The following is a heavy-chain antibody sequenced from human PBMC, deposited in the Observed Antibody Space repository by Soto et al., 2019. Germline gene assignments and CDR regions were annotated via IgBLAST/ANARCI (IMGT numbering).Heavy chain of an antibody. Sequence: AGTLSLEYAVYCGSLSGYYWSWIRPLTGKGLEWIGEVNHSGSTNYNPSLKRRVTIQVETSKSQLYLKLSSVTAADTAGYYCASPCYDYKHYYGMDVRGQGTNVKVSS. CDR1: CGSLSGYY. V-gene: IGHV4-34*01. D-gene: IGHD3-22*01. CDR2: VNHSGST. CDR3: ASPCYDYKHYYGMDV. J-gene: IGHJ6*02.